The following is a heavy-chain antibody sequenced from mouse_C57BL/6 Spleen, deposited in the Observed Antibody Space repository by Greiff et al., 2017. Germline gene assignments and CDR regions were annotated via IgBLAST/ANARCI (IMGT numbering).Heavy chain of an antibody. D-gene: IGHD1-1*01. J-gene: IGHJ2*01. CDR1: GYTFTDYE. Sequence: VKLMESGAELVRPGASVTLSCKASGYTFTDYEMHWVKQTPVHGLEWIGAIDPETGGTAYNQKFKGKAILTADKSSSTAYMELRSLTSEDSAVYYCTRPYYGSRNYFDYWGQGTTLTVSS. CDR2: IDPETGGT. V-gene: IGHV1-15*01. CDR3: TRPYYGSRNYFDY.